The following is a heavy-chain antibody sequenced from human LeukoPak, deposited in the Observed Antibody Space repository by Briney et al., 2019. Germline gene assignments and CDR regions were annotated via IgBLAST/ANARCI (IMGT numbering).Heavy chain of an antibody. Sequence: SETLSLTCTVSGGSISSGGYYWSWIRQHPGKGLEWIGYIYYSGSTYYNPSLKSRVTISVDTSKNQFSLKLSSVPAAHTALYYCARDHATVTRGWFDPWGQGTLVTVPS. V-gene: IGHV4-31*03. D-gene: IGHD4-17*01. J-gene: IGHJ5*02. CDR3: ARDHATVTRGWFDP. CDR2: IYYSGST. CDR1: GGSISSGGYY.